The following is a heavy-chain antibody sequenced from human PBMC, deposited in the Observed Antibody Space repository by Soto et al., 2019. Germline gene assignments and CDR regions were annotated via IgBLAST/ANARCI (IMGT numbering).Heavy chain of an antibody. CDR1: GFTFSDYY. CDR3: SRGRSPYYGYFDP. J-gene: IGHJ5*02. Sequence: GGSLRLSCAASGFTFSDYYFTWIRQAPGKGLEWVSYISFSGSTIYYADSVKGRFTISRDNAKNTLYLQMNGLRADDTAVYYCSRGRSPYYGYFDPWGPGTLVTVSS. D-gene: IGHD3-3*01. CDR2: ISFSGSTI. V-gene: IGHV3-11*04.